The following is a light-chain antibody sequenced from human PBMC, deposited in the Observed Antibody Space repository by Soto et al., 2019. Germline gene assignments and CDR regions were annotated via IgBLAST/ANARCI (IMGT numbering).Light chain of an antibody. CDR2: GAS. CDR3: QQYHNWPSWT. Sequence: EIVMTQSPATLSVSPGERATLSCRASQSVSSNLAWYQQKPGQAPRLLIYGASTRATGIPARFSGSGSGTEFTLTISSLQSEDFAVYYCQQYHNWPSWTFGPGTKVEIK. V-gene: IGKV3-15*01. CDR1: QSVSSN. J-gene: IGKJ1*01.